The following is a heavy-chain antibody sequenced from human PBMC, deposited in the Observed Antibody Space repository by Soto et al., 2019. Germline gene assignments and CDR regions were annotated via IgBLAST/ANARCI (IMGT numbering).Heavy chain of an antibody. Sequence: SETLSLTCAVYGGSFSGYYWSWIRQPPGKGLEWIGEINHSGSTNYNPSLKSRVTISVDTSKNQFSLKLSSVTAADTAVYYCARGGVAAAGLYYYYYYMDVWGKGTTVTVSS. CDR2: INHSGST. D-gene: IGHD6-13*01. CDR1: GGSFSGYY. CDR3: ARGGVAAAGLYYYYYYMDV. J-gene: IGHJ6*03. V-gene: IGHV4-34*01.